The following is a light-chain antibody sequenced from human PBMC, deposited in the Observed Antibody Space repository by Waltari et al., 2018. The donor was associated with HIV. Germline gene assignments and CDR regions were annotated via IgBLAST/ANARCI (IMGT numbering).Light chain of an antibody. Sequence: QSVLTQPASVSGSPGQSITISCTGAFGGYNHVSWYQQYPGKAPKLMIYEVNNRPSGVSNRFSGSKSGNTASLTISGLQTEDEADYYCNSYTGAFGTGTKVTVL. CDR3: NSYTGA. V-gene: IGLV2-14*01. CDR2: EVN. CDR1: AFGGYNH. J-gene: IGLJ1*01.